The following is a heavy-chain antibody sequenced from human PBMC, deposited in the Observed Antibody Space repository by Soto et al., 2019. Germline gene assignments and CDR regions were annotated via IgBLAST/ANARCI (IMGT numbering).Heavy chain of an antibody. CDR2: ISHDGGIE. Sequence: QVQLVESGGGVVQPGRSLRLSCAASRFSFSSYGMHWVRQAPGKGLEWVTVISHDGGIEYYPDSVKGRFTISRDNAKNTLYLQMNSLRAEDTAVYYCAKDLSSGNYYYYHMAVWGKGTSVTVSS. CDR3: AKDLSSGNYYYYHMAV. V-gene: IGHV3-30*18. J-gene: IGHJ6*03. CDR1: RFSFSSYG. D-gene: IGHD3-10*01.